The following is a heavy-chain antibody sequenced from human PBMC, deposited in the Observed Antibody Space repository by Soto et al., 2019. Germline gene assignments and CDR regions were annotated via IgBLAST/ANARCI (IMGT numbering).Heavy chain of an antibody. Sequence: TLSLTCTVSGGSISSGGYYWSWIRQHPGKGLEWIGYIYYSGSTYYNPSLKSRVTISADTSKNQFSLKLSSVTAADTAVYYCAREVSGSYGMDVWGQGTTVTVSS. CDR1: GGSISSGGYY. CDR2: IYYSGST. D-gene: IGHD3-10*01. J-gene: IGHJ6*02. V-gene: IGHV4-31*03. CDR3: AREVSGSYGMDV.